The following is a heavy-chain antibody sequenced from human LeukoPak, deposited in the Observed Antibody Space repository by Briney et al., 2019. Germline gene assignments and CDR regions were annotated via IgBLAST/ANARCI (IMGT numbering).Heavy chain of an antibody. Sequence: GGSLRLSCAASGFTFSSYWMTWVRQAPGKGLGGVSKKKQDGSEKYYVDSVKGRFTISRDNAKNSLFLQMNTLRAEDTAVYYCARSEYHFWSTYPFDYWGQGTLVTVSS. CDR1: GFTFSSYW. V-gene: IGHV3-7*01. CDR3: ARSEYHFWSTYPFDY. CDR2: KKQDGSEK. D-gene: IGHD3-3*01. J-gene: IGHJ4*02.